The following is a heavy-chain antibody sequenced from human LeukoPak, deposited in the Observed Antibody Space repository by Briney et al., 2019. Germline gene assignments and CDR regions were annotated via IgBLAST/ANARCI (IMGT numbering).Heavy chain of an antibody. J-gene: IGHJ4*02. CDR1: GFTFSSYG. D-gene: IGHD3-10*01. CDR3: AKDQRRGNYYGSGSYSKGGFDY. V-gene: IGHV3-30*02. CDR2: IRYDGSNK. Sequence: GGSLRLSCAASGFTFSSYGMHWVRQAPGKGLEGVAFIRYDGSNKYYADSVKGRFTISRDNSKNTLYLQMNSLRAGDTAVYYCAKDQRRGNYYGSGSYSKGGFDYWGQGTLVTVSS.